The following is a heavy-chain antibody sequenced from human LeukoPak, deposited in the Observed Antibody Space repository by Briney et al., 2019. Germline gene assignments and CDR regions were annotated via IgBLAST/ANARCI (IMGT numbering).Heavy chain of an antibody. Sequence: GGSLRLSCAASGFTFSSYGMSWVRQAPGKGLEWVSAISGSGGSTYYADSVKGRFTISRDNSKNTLYLQMNSLRAEDTAVYYCAKAGGSYYYYYYYMDVWGKGTTVTISS. V-gene: IGHV3-23*01. J-gene: IGHJ6*03. CDR1: GFTFSSYG. CDR2: ISGSGGST. CDR3: AKAGGSYYYYYYYMDV. D-gene: IGHD1-26*01.